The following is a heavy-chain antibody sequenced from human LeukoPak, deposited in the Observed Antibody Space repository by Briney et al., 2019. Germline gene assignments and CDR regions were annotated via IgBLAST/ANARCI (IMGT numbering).Heavy chain of an antibody. D-gene: IGHD3-22*01. CDR2: IRSKVYGGTA. CDR3: TRGGYYDSSGYPFFDY. V-gene: IGHV3-49*04. CDR1: GVTFSTYG. J-gene: IGHJ4*02. Sequence: GGSLRLSCAASGVTFSTYGMEWVRQAPGKGLEWVGFIRSKVYGGTAEYAASVKGRFTISRDDSKSIAYLQMNSLKTEDTAVYYCTRGGYYDSSGYPFFDYWGQGTLVTVSS.